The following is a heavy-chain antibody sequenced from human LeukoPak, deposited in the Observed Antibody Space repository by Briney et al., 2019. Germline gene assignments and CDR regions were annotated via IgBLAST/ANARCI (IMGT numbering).Heavy chain of an antibody. J-gene: IGHJ4*02. CDR1: GFTFSNAW. V-gene: IGHV3-15*01. Sequence: GGSLRLSCAASGFTFSNAWMSWVRQAPGKGLEWTGRIKSKADGGTTDYAAPVKGRFTLSRDDSKSTLYLQMNSLKAEDTAVYYCTTPRRYSLDYWGQGTLVTVSS. D-gene: IGHD5-12*01. CDR3: TTPRRYSLDY. CDR2: IKSKADGGTT.